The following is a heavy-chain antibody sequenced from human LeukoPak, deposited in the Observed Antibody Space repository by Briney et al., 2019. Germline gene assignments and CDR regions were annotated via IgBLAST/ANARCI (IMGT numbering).Heavy chain of an antibody. Sequence: GASVKVSCKASGYTFTGYYMHWVRQAPGQGLERMGWINPNSGGTNYAQKFQGRVTMTRDTSISTAYMELSRLRSDDTAVYYCARPWQQLVHQGFDPWGQGTLVTVSS. J-gene: IGHJ5*02. CDR2: INPNSGGT. CDR3: ARPWQQLVHQGFDP. D-gene: IGHD6-13*01. CDR1: GYTFTGYY. V-gene: IGHV1-2*02.